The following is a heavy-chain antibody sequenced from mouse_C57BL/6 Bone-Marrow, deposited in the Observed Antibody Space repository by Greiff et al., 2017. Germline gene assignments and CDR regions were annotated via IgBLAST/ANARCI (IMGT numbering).Heavy chain of an antibody. V-gene: IGHV5-6*01. CDR3: ARLGYYGSYAMDY. D-gene: IGHD1-1*01. CDR1: GFTFSSYG. Sequence: EVKLMESGGDLVKPGGSLKLSCAASGFTFSSYGMSWVRQTPDKRLEWVATISSGGSYTYYPDSVKGRFTISRDNAKNTLYLQMSSLKSEDTAMYYCARLGYYGSYAMDYWGQGTSVTVSS. J-gene: IGHJ4*01. CDR2: ISSGGSYT.